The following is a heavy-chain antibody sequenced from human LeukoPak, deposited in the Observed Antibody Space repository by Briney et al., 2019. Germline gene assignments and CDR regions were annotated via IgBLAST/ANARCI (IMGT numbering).Heavy chain of an antibody. CDR3: ARVYYDILTGYYHFDY. V-gene: IGHV1-2*02. Sequence: ASVKVSCKASGYTFTGYYMHWVRQAPGQGLEWMGWINPNSGGTNYAQKFQGRVTMTRDTSISTAYMELSRLRSDDTAVYYCARVYYDILTGYYHFDYWGQGTLSPSPQ. CDR2: INPNSGGT. J-gene: IGHJ4*02. CDR1: GYTFTGYY. D-gene: IGHD3-9*01.